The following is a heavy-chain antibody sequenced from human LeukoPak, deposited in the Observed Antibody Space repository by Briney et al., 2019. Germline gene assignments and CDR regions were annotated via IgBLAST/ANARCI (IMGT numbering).Heavy chain of an antibody. CDR3: TRRTVDFDY. CDR2: ISSSSSYI. Sequence: KPGGSLRLSCAASGFTFSSYSMNWVRQAPGEGLEWASSISSSSSYIYYADSVKGRFTISRDDSKNTLYLQMNSLRAEDTAVYYCTRRTVDFDYWGQGTLVTVSS. J-gene: IGHJ4*02. CDR1: GFTFSSYS. D-gene: IGHD2-15*01. V-gene: IGHV3-21*01.